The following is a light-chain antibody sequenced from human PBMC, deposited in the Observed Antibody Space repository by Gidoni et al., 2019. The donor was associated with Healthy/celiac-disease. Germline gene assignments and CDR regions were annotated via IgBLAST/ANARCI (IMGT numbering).Light chain of an antibody. CDR1: QSVSSY. J-gene: IGKJ3*01. CDR2: DAS. CDR3: QQRSNSFT. Sequence: EIVLTQSPATLSLSPGEGATLSCRASQSVSSYLAWYPQKPGQAPRLLIYDASNRATGIPARFSGSVSGTDFTLTISSLDPEDFAVYYCQQRSNSFTFGPGTKVDIK. V-gene: IGKV3-11*01.